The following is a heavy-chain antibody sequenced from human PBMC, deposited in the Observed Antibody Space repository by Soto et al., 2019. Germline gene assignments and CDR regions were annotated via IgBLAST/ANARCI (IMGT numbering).Heavy chain of an antibody. CDR2: IYYSGST. J-gene: IGHJ4*02. CDR3: ARHTYHSSGPSAY. D-gene: IGHD3-22*01. Sequence: QLQLQESGPGLVKPSETLSLTCTVSGGSISSSSYYWGWIRQPPGKGLEWIGSIYYSGSTYYNPSPKSRVTISVHTSTTPFSLKLSSVTAADTAVYYCARHTYHSSGPSAYWGQGTLVTVSS. CDR1: GGSISSSSYY. V-gene: IGHV4-39*01.